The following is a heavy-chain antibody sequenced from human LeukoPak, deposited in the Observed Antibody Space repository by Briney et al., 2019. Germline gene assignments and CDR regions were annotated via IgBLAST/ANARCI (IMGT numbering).Heavy chain of an antibody. CDR3: ARGGGLDV. J-gene: IGHJ6*02. D-gene: IGHD3-16*01. CDR2: ISYDGSNK. CDR1: GFTFSSYA. Sequence: QPGRSLRLSCAASGFTFSSYAMHWVRQAPGKGLEWVAVISYDGSNKYYADSVKGRFTISRDNSKNTLYLQVNSLRAEDTAVYFCARGGGLDVWGQGATVTVSS. V-gene: IGHV3-30-3*01.